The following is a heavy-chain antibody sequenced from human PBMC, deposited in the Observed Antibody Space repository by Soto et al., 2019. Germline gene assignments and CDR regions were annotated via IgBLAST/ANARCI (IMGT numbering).Heavy chain of an antibody. D-gene: IGHD3-10*01. CDR2: INHSGST. CDR1: GGSFSGYY. Sequence: PSETLSLTCAVYGGSFSGYYWSWIRQPPGKGLEWIGEINHSGSTNYNPSLKSRVTISVDTSKNQFSLKLSSVTAADTAVYYCARGSGSGYWGQGTLVTVSS. CDR3: ARGSGSGY. V-gene: IGHV4-34*01. J-gene: IGHJ4*02.